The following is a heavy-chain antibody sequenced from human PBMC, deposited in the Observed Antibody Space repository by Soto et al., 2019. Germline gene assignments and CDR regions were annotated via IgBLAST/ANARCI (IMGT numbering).Heavy chain of an antibody. D-gene: IGHD5-12*01. V-gene: IGHV1-18*01. Sequence: QVQLVQSGGEVKKPGASVTVSCKASGYTFINYHITWVRQAPGQGLEWMAWINTYNGITDYAQKFQGRVIMTRDTSTTTAYMELRNLGSEDTAVYSCARPPRGDMATDWGQGSLVTVYS. CDR1: GYTFINYH. CDR2: INTYNGIT. CDR3: ARPPRGDMATD. J-gene: IGHJ4*02.